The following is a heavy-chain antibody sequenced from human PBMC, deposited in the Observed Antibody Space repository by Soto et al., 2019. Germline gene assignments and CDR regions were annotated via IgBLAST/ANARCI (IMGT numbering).Heavy chain of an antibody. V-gene: IGHV1-69*02. CDR2: IIPILGIA. CDR3: ASHCSGGSCYHY. CDR1: GGTFSGYT. J-gene: IGHJ4*02. D-gene: IGHD2-15*01. Sequence: QVQLVQSGAEVKKPGSSVKVSCKASGGTFSGYTISWVRQAPGQGLEWMGRIIPILGIANYAQKFQGRVTITADKSTSTAYMELSSLRSEDTAVYYCASHCSGGSCYHYWGQGTLVTVSS.